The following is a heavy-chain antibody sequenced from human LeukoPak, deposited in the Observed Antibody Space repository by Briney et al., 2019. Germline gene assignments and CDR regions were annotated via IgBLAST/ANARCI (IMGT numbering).Heavy chain of an antibody. CDR3: ARDMVMGCCSFYGDLDY. Sequence: GGSLRLSCAASGFTFSSYAMSWARQAPGKGLEWVSAISGSGGSTYYADSVKGRFAISRDNSKNTLYLQMNSLRAEDTAVYYCARDMVMGCCSFYGDLDYWGQGTLVTVSS. J-gene: IGHJ4*02. CDR1: GFTFSSYA. D-gene: IGHD4-17*01. V-gene: IGHV3-23*01. CDR2: ISGSGGST.